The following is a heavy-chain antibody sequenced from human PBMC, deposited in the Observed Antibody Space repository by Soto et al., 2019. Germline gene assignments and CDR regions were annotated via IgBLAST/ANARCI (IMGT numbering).Heavy chain of an antibody. CDR1: GGSISSYY. V-gene: IGHV4-59*01. D-gene: IGHD2-2*01. J-gene: IGHJ4*02. CDR3: ARAVLPATAPFDY. Sequence: QVQLQESGPRLVKPSETLSLTCIVSGGSISSYYWSWIRQPPGKGLEWIGYIYYSGSTNYNPALKSRVTISVDTSKNQSSLKLSSVTAADTAAYYCARAVLPATAPFDYWGQGTLVTVSS. CDR2: IYYSGST.